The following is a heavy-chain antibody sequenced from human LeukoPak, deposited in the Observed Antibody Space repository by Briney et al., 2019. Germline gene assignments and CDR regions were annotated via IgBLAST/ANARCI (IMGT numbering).Heavy chain of an antibody. CDR2: IRHNGDTI. CDR3: VREWYYFDY. J-gene: IGHJ4*02. Sequence: GGSLRLSCAASGFTFNTYSMNWVRQAPGKGLKWLSFIRHNGDTIYYADSVKGRFTISRDNAQNSLYLQMNSLRAEDTAVYYCVREWYYFDYWGQGTLVTVSS. CDR1: GFTFNTYS. D-gene: IGHD2-15*01. V-gene: IGHV3-48*01.